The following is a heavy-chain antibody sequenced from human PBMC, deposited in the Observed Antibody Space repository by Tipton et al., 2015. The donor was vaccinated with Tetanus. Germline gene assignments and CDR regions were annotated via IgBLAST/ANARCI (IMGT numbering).Heavy chain of an antibody. CDR1: GFSLSTSGMC. V-gene: IGHV2-70*01. Sequence: LVKPTQTLTLTCTFSGFSLSTSGMCVSWIRQPPGKALEWLALIDWDDDKYYSTSLKTRLTISKDPSKNQVVLTMTNMDPVDTATYYCARSYDGSGYAAKDAFDIWGQGTMVTVSS. D-gene: IGHD3-22*01. CDR2: IDWDDDK. J-gene: IGHJ3*02. CDR3: ARSYDGSGYAAKDAFDI.